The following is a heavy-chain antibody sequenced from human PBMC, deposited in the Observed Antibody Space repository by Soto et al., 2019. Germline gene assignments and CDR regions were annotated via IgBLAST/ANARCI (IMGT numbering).Heavy chain of an antibody. CDR3: ARARGYDGLDV. J-gene: IGHJ6*02. Sequence: SVKVSCKASGGTFSSYAISWVRQAPGQGLEWMGGIIAYFGTTNYAQKLQGRVTITTDTSTSTAYMELRSLRSEDTAVYYCARARGYDGLDVWGQGTTVTVSS. V-gene: IGHV1-69*05. CDR2: IIAYFGTT. CDR1: GGTFSSYA.